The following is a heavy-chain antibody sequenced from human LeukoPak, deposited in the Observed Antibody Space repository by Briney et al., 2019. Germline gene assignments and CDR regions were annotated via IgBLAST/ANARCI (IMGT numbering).Heavy chain of an antibody. D-gene: IGHD3-9*01. J-gene: IGHJ4*02. V-gene: IGHV4-59*01. CDR1: GGSIGSYY. Sequence: PSETLSLTCTVSGGSIGSYYWSWIRQPPGKGLEWIGYIYYSGSTNYNPSLKSRVTISVDTSKNQFSLKLSSVTAADTAVYYCARSWREYYDILTGYSNLHFDYWGQGTLVTVSS. CDR3: ARSWREYYDILTGYSNLHFDY. CDR2: IYYSGST.